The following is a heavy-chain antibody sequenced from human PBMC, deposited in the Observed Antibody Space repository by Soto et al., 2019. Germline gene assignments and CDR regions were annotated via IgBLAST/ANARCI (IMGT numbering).Heavy chain of an antibody. J-gene: IGHJ6*02. D-gene: IGHD2-21*01. V-gene: IGHV1-46*01. CDR2: INPNGGST. Sequence: QVQLVQSGAEVKKPGASVKVSCKASGYTFINYYIHWVRQAPGQGLEWMGIINPNGGSTTYAQNVHGRVTMTRDRSTSTVYMELRSLSSEDTAVYYCARDGWFSALWVPCGMDVWCQGTTVTVSS. CDR3: ARDGWFSALWVPCGMDV. CDR1: GYTFINYY.